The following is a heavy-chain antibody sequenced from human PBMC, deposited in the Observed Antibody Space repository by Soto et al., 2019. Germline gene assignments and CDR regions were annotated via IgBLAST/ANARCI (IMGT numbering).Heavy chain of an antibody. CDR2: INAGNGNT. V-gene: IGHV1-3*01. D-gene: IGHD2-15*01. Sequence: ASVAVSCKASGYTFTNYAMHWVRQAPGQRLEWMGWINAGNGNTKYSQKFQGRVTITRDTSASTAYMELSSLRSEDTAVYYCARDTHCSGGSCSFDYWGQGTLVTVSS. CDR3: ARDTHCSGGSCSFDY. CDR1: GYTFTNYA. J-gene: IGHJ4*02.